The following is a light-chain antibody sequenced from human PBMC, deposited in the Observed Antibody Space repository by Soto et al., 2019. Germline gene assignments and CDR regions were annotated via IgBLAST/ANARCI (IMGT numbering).Light chain of an antibody. Sequence: EIVMTQSPATLSVSPGGRATLSCRASQSISSSYLAWYQQKPGQAPRLLIYGASSRATGIPDRFSGSGSGTDFTLTISRLEPEDFAVYYCQQYGRSWTFGQGTKVDIK. V-gene: IGKV3-20*01. CDR1: QSISSSY. CDR2: GAS. J-gene: IGKJ1*01. CDR3: QQYGRSWT.